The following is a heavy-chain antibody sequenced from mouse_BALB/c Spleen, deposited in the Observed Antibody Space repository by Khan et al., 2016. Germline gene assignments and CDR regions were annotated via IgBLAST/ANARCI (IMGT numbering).Heavy chain of an antibody. D-gene: IGHD2-4*01. CDR3: ARWVITTELDY. V-gene: IGHV9-3*02. CDR2: INTNTGEP. CDR1: GYTFTNYG. J-gene: IGHJ2*01. Sequence: QIQLVQSGPELKKPGETVKNSCKASGYTFTNYGMNWVKQAPGKGLKWMGWINTNTGEPTYAEEYKGRFAFSLQTSASTAYLRINNLNNEDPATSFCARWVITTELDYWVQSSTITISS.